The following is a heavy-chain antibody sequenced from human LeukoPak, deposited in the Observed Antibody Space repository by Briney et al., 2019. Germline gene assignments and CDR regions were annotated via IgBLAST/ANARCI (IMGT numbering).Heavy chain of an antibody. CDR3: ARLDVTGTGKSY. V-gene: IGHV3-30*04. Sequence: GGSLRLSCVDSGFTFSSYAMHWVRQAPGKGLEWVAVILDDGSYKNYADSVKGRFTISRDNSKNTLFLQMNNLRAEDTALYYCARLDVTGTGKSYWGQGTLVTVAS. D-gene: IGHD2-21*02. CDR1: GFTFSSYA. J-gene: IGHJ4*02. CDR2: ILDDGSYK.